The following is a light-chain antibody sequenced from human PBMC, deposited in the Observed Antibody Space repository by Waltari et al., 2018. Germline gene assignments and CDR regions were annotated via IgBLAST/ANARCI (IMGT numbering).Light chain of an antibody. CDR3: QQTYNAPLT. Sequence: DIQMTQSPSSLSTSVGDRVTITCRASQNIKKYLSWYQQKPGKAPNLLIYSASSLQSGVPSRFSCSGSGTDFTLTIISLQPEDFATYYCQQTYNAPLTFGGGTKVEIK. CDR2: SAS. CDR1: QNIKKY. V-gene: IGKV1-39*01. J-gene: IGKJ4*01.